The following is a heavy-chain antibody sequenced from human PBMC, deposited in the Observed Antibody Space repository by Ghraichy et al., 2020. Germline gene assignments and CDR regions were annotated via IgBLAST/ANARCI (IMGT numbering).Heavy chain of an antibody. CDR2: IGGKGGPT. D-gene: IGHD2-15*01. V-gene: IGHV3-23*01. CDR1: GFTFSNYA. CDR3: AKAWGYCSGGACPSYNWFDP. Sequence: GGSLRLSCAGSGFTFSNYAMSWVRQAPGKGLEWVSTIGGKGGPTYYADSVQGRFTISRDNSKNTLYLQMNSLRVEDTAVYYCAKAWGYCSGGACPSYNWFDPWGQGTLVTVSS. J-gene: IGHJ5*02.